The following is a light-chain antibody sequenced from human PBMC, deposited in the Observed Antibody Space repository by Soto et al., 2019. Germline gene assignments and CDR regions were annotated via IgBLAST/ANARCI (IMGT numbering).Light chain of an antibody. CDR2: DAS. J-gene: IGKJ1*01. V-gene: IGKV1-5*01. CDR3: QQYHEYW. CDR1: HSNNNW. Sequence: DIQMTQSPSTLSASVGDRVTITCRASHSNNNWLAWYQQTPGKAPKLLIYDASSLESGVPSRSSGSGSGTEFTLTISSLQPDDFATYYCQQYHEYWFGQGTKVDIK.